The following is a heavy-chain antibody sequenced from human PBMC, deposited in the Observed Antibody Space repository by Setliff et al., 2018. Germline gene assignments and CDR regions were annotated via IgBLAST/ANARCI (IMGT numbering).Heavy chain of an antibody. CDR3: ATNPYQLLNFDY. CDR1: GGSISSGSYY. D-gene: IGHD2-2*01. V-gene: IGHV4-61*09. Sequence: TLSLTCTVSGGSISSGSYYWSWIRQPAGKGLGWIGHIYTSGSTNYNPSLKSRVTISVDTSKNQFSLKLSSVTAADTAVYYCATNPYQLLNFDYWGQGTLVTVSS. J-gene: IGHJ4*02. CDR2: IYTSGST.